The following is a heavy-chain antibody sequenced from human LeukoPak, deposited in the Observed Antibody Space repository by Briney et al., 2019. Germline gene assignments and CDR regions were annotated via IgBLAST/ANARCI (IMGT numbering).Heavy chain of an antibody. Sequence: ASVKVSCKASGYTFIAYYMHWVRQAPGQGLEWMGIINPSGGSTSYAQKFQGRATMTRDTSTSTVYMELSSLRSEDTAVYYCASSGYSYGNFDYWGQGTLVTVSS. V-gene: IGHV1-46*01. CDR3: ASSGYSYGNFDY. J-gene: IGHJ4*02. CDR2: INPSGGST. CDR1: GYTFIAYY. D-gene: IGHD5-18*01.